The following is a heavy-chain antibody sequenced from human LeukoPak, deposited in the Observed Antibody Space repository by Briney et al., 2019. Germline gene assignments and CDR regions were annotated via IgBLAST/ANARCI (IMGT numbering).Heavy chain of an antibody. CDR1: GGSISSYY. J-gene: IGHJ4*02. D-gene: IGHD3-10*01. CDR3: ARHWYGSESYPFDN. V-gene: IGHV4-59*08. Sequence: SETLSLTCTVSGGSISSYYWSWIRQPPGKGLEWIGYMYYSGTTNYSPSLKSRVTMSVDTSKNQFSPKLSSVTAADTAVYYCARHWYGSESYPFDNWGQGTLVTVSS. CDR2: MYYSGTT.